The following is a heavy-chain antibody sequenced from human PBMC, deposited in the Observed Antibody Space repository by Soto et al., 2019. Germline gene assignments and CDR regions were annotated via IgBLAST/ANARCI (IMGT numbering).Heavy chain of an antibody. Sequence: QLQLQESGPGLVKPSETLSLTCTVSGGSISSSSYYWGWIRQPPGKGLEWIGSIYYSGSTYYNPSLKSRVTISVDTSKNQFSLKLSSVTAADTAGYYCARHRVATMLLNWFDPWGQGTLVTVSS. CDR2: IYYSGST. J-gene: IGHJ5*02. V-gene: IGHV4-39*01. CDR1: GGSISSSSYY. D-gene: IGHD5-12*01. CDR3: ARHRVATMLLNWFDP.